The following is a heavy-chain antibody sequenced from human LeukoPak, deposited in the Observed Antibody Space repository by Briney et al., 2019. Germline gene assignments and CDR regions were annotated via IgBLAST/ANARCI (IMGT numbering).Heavy chain of an antibody. J-gene: IGHJ3*02. Sequence: AGGSLRLSCAVSGFPISSIDMTWGRQAPGKGLEWIGSSHHGGNTYYHPSLKSRVTISIDTSKNQFSLNLYSVTAADTAVYYCARWLGNGFDMWGQGTVVTVSS. CDR2: SHHGGNT. V-gene: IGHV4-38-2*01. CDR1: GFPISSID. D-gene: IGHD3-22*01. CDR3: ARWLGNGFDM.